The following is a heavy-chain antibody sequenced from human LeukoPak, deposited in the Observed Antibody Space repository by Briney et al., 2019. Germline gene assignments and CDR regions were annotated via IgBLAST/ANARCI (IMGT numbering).Heavy chain of an antibody. CDR3: ARGENNYFFDY. CDR2: IGTAGDT. D-gene: IGHD5-24*01. V-gene: IGHV3-13*01. Sequence: GGSLRLSCAASGFTFSSYDMHWVRQATGRGLEWVSAIGTAGDTYYPGSVKGRFTISRENAKNSLYLQMNGLRAEDTAVYYCARGENNYFFDYWGQGTLVTVSS. J-gene: IGHJ4*02. CDR1: GFTFSSYD.